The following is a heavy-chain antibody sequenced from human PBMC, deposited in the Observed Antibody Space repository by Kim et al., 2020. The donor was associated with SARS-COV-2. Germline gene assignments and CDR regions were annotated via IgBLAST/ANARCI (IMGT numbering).Heavy chain of an antibody. CDR3: ASRFFDSSGNDHDF. Sequence: SVKVSCKASGGTFGTYPISWVRQAPGQGLEWMGGIIPFFDTTNYAPKFQGRVTMTADDSTRTTYMELRSLKSGDTAVYFCASRFFDSSGNDHDFWGQGT. CDR1: GGTFGTYP. J-gene: IGHJ1*01. V-gene: IGHV1-69*13. CDR2: IIPFFDTT. D-gene: IGHD3-22*01.